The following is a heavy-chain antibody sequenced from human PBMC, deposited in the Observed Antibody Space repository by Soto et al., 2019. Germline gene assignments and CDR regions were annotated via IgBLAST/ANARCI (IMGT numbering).Heavy chain of an antibody. CDR3: AKIRRSDYQGFDY. D-gene: IGHD4-17*01. CDR1: GFRFDEYA. J-gene: IGHJ4*02. CDR2: ITWNSGKA. V-gene: IGHV3-9*01. Sequence: EVHLVESGGGLVQPGRSLTLSCAASGFRFDEYAMHWVRQAPGKGLEWVSGITWNSGKAAYADSVKGRFTISRDNAKNSLYLQMNSLRPEDTALYFCAKIRRSDYQGFDYWGRGTLVTVSS.